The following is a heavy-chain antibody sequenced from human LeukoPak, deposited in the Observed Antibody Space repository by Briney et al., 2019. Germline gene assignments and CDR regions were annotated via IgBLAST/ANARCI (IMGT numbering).Heavy chain of an antibody. Sequence: ASVKVSCKASGYTFTGYYAHWVRQAPGQGLEWMGIINPSGGSTSYAQKFQGRVTMTRDTSTNTVYMELSSLRSEDTAVYYCARGPFNYDTNGYYWVGNWFDPWGQGTLVTVSS. CDR3: ARGPFNYDTNGYYWVGNWFDP. CDR2: INPSGGST. CDR1: GYTFTGYY. V-gene: IGHV1-46*01. J-gene: IGHJ5*02. D-gene: IGHD3-22*01.